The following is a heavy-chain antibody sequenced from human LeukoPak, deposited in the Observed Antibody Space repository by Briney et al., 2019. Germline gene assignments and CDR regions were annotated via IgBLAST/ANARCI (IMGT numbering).Heavy chain of an antibody. CDR3: ASGPNDPEGRFDY. CDR1: GGTFSSYA. V-gene: IGHV1-69*06. Sequence: SVKVSCKASGGTFSSYAISWVRPAPGQGLEWMGRIIPIFGTANYAQKFQGRVTITADKSTSTAYMELSSLRSEDTAVYYCASGPNDPEGRFDYWGQGTLVTVSS. CDR2: IIPIFGTA. J-gene: IGHJ4*02.